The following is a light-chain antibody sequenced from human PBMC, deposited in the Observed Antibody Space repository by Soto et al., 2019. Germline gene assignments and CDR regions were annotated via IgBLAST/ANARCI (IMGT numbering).Light chain of an antibody. Sequence: DVQLTQSPSFLSASVGDRFTITCRASQGIASYLAWYQQKPGKAPKLLITDASTLFGGVPSRFRGSGSGTEFTLTISSLRREDCASYSCQQLNHDPLTFGGGTKVDIK. V-gene: IGKV1-9*01. CDR1: QGIASY. J-gene: IGKJ4*01. CDR2: DAS. CDR3: QQLNHDPLT.